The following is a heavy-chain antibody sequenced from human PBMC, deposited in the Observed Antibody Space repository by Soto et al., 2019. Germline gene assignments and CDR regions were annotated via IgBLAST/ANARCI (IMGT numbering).Heavy chain of an antibody. V-gene: IGHV4-4*02. D-gene: IGHD3-22*01. Sequence: QVQLQESGPGLVKPSGTLSLTCAVSGGSISSSNWWSWVRQPPGKGLEWIGEIYHSGSTNYNPSLKSRVTISVDKSKNQISRKLTSVPAADTAVYYCASRKAYYDSSGYYYEVDYWGQGTLFTVSS. J-gene: IGHJ4*02. CDR1: GGSISSSNW. CDR2: IYHSGST. CDR3: ASRKAYYDSSGYYYEVDY.